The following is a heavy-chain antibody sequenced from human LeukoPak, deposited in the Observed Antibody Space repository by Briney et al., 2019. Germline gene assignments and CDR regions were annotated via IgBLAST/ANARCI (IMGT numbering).Heavy chain of an antibody. J-gene: IGHJ5*02. CDR1: GYTFTSYG. V-gene: IGHV1-18*01. Sequence: ASVKVSCKASGYTFTSYGISWVRQAPGQGLEWMGWISGYNGYTHYANNHQGRVTMTTDTSTSTAYMELGSLRSDDTAVYYCARDEARYSSGYYPNWFDPWGQETLVTVSS. CDR2: ISGYNGYT. D-gene: IGHD3-22*01. CDR3: ARDEARYSSGYYPNWFDP.